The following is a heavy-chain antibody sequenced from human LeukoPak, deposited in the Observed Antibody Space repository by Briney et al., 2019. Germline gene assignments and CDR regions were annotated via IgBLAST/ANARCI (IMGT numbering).Heavy chain of an antibody. CDR3: ARDRVPVDYYYYGMDV. CDR1: GFTFSSVA. Sequence: GGSLRLSCAASGFTFSSVAMNWVRQAPGKGLEWVSAISSGGGSTYYADSVKGRFTISRDDSKNTLYLQMNSLRAEDTAVYYCARDRVPVDYYYYGMDVWGQGTTVTVSS. J-gene: IGHJ6*02. V-gene: IGHV3-23*01. CDR2: ISSGGGST.